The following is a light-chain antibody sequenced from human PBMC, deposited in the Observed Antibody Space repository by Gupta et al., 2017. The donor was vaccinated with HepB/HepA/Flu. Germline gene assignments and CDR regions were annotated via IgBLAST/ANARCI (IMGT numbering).Light chain of an antibody. V-gene: IGLV2-14*03. CDR1: SSDVGTSNY. J-gene: IGLJ3*02. CDR3: SSYTTSSVRV. CDR2: DVT. Sequence: ALTQPASVSGSPGQPLTIPCTGTSSDVGTSNYVYWYQQHPGNAPKVMIYDVTNRPSGVSNRFSGSKSGNTASLTISGLQAEDDSDYYGSSYTTSSVRVFGGGTKVTVL.